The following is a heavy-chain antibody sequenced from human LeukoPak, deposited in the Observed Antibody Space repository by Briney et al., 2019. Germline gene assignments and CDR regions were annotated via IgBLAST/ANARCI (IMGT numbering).Heavy chain of an antibody. CDR1: GFTFSSYW. Sequence: GGSLRLSCAASGFTFSSYWMSWVRQAPGKGLEWVANIKQDGSGKFYVDSVKGRFIISRDNAKNSLYLQMHSLRVDDTAVYYCARPAGGSLDYWGRGTLVTVSS. J-gene: IGHJ4*02. CDR2: IKQDGSGK. CDR3: ARPAGGSLDY. V-gene: IGHV3-7*01. D-gene: IGHD1-26*01.